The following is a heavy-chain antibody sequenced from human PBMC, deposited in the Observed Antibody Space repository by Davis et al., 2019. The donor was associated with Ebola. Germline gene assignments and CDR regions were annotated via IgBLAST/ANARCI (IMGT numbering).Heavy chain of an antibody. CDR2: INPSGGST. J-gene: IGHJ6*04. Sequence: ASVKVSCKASGYTFTSCYMHWVRQAPGQGLEWMGIINPSGGSTSYAQKFQGRVTMTRDTSTSTVYMELSSLRSEDTAVYYCAREIVVVVAATGYYYYGMDVWGKGTTVTVSS. CDR1: GYTFTSCY. D-gene: IGHD2-15*01. V-gene: IGHV1-46*01. CDR3: AREIVVVVAATGYYYYGMDV.